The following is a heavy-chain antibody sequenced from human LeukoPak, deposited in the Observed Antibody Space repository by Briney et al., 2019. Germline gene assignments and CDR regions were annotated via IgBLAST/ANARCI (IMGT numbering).Heavy chain of an antibody. CDR2: IYYSGST. D-gene: IGHD2-15*01. J-gene: IGHJ6*02. CDR1: GGSISSYY. V-gene: IGHV4-59*01. CDR3: ARELGYCSGGSCSYYYGMDV. Sequence: PSETLSLTFTVSGGSISSYYWSWIRQPPGKGLEWIGYIYYSGSTNYNPSLKSRVTISVDTSKNQFSLKLSSVTAADTAVYYCARELGYCSGGSCSYYYGMDVWGQGTTVTVSS.